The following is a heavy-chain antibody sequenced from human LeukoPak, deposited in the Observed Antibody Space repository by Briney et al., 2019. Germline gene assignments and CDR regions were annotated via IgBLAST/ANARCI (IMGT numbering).Heavy chain of an antibody. D-gene: IGHD5-18*01. V-gene: IGHV3-7*01. CDR1: GFTFSSYW. CDR3: AKDRYSYAFEYSDS. J-gene: IGHJ4*02. CDR2: IKQDGSEK. Sequence: GGSLRLSCAASGFTFSSYWMSWVRQAPGKGLEWVANIKQDGSEKYYADSVKGRFTISRDNSKNTLSLQVSSLRTEDTAVYYCAKDRYSYAFEYSDSWGQGTLVTVSS.